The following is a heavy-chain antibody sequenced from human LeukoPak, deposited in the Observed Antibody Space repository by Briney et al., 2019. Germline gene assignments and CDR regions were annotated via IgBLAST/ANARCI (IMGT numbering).Heavy chain of an antibody. V-gene: IGHV4-34*01. Sequence: PSETLSLTCAVYGGSFSGYYWSWIRQPPGKGLEWIGEINHSGSTNYNPSLKSRVTMSVDTSENQFSLKLSSVTAADTAVYYCARGRTFRAFYDSRLSNYFDYWGQGTLVTVSS. CDR2: INHSGST. CDR3: ARGRTFRAFYDSRLSNYFDY. J-gene: IGHJ4*02. D-gene: IGHD3-22*01. CDR1: GGSFSGYY.